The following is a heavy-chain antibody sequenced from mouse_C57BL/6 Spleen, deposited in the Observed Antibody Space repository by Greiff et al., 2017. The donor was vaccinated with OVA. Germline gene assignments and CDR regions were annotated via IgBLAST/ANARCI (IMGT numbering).Heavy chain of an antibody. CDR1: GFTFSDYG. Sequence: EVKLVESGGGLVKPGGSLKLSCAASGFTFSDYGMHWVRQAPEKGLEWVAYISSGSSTIYYADTVKGRFTISSDNAKNTLFLQMNSLRSEDTAMYYCAREGVTTYYYAMDYWGQGTSVTVSS. CDR3: AREGVTTYYYAMDY. V-gene: IGHV5-17*01. J-gene: IGHJ4*01. D-gene: IGHD2-5*01. CDR2: ISSGSSTI.